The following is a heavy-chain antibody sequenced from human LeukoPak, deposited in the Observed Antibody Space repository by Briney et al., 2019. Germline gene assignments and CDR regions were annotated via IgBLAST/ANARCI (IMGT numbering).Heavy chain of an antibody. CDR1: GFTFSSYE. J-gene: IGHJ5*02. CDR3: AREVVPAAIGTNWFDP. Sequence: GGSLRLSCAASGFTFSSYEMNWVRQAPGKGLEWVSYISSSGSTIYYADSVKGRFTISRDNAKNSLYLQMNSLRAEDTAVYYCAREVVPAAIGTNWFDPWGQGTLVTVSS. D-gene: IGHD2-2*02. V-gene: IGHV3-48*03. CDR2: ISSSGSTI.